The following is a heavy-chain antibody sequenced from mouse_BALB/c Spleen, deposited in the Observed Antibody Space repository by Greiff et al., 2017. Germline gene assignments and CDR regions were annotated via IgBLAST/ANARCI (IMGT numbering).Heavy chain of an antibody. CDR2: IDPENGDT. CDR3: NAGTGFAD. J-gene: IGHJ3*01. D-gene: IGHD4-1*01. Sequence: VQLQQSGAELVRSGASVKLSCTASGFNIKDYYMHWVKQRPEQGLEWIGWIDPENGDTEYAPKFQGKATMTADTSSNTAYLQLSSLTSEDTAVYYCNAGTGFADWGQGTLVTVSA. CDR1: GFNIKDYY. V-gene: IGHV14-4*02.